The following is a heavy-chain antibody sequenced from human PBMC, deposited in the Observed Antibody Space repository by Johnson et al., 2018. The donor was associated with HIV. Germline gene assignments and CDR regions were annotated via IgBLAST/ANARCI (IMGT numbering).Heavy chain of an antibody. J-gene: IGHJ3*02. V-gene: IGHV3-53*01. Sequence: VQLVESGGGLIQPGGSLRLSCAASGFTVSSNYMSWVRQAPGKGLEWVSVIYSGGSTYYADSVKGRFTISRDNSKNTLNIQMNSRRAEDTALYYWARERGIFGVVIEHAVGAFDIWGQGTKVTVSA. CDR3: ARERGIFGVVIEHAVGAFDI. CDR2: IYSGGST. D-gene: IGHD3-3*01. CDR1: GFTVSSNY.